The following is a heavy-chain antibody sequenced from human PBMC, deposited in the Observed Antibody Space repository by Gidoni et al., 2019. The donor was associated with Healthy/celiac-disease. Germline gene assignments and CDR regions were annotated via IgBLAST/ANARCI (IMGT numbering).Heavy chain of an antibody. Sequence: QVQLVQSGSELKKPGASVKVSCKASGYPFTNYPMNWGRQAPGQGLEWRGWINTNTGKPTYAQGFKGRFVFTLDNSGSTANLQKSSRKAEDNAVYYCARRQVVKYNFYYYYMDVWGKGTTVTVSS. CDR1: GYPFTNYP. CDR3: ARRQVVKYNFYYYYMDV. V-gene: IGHV7-4-1*02. CDR2: INTNTGKP. D-gene: IGHD2-15*01. J-gene: IGHJ6*03.